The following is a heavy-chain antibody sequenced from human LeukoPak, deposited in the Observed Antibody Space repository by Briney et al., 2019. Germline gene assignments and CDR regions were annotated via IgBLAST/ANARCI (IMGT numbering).Heavy chain of an antibody. V-gene: IGHV3-74*01. D-gene: IGHD5-18*01. Sequence: GGSLRLSCAASGFTVSSYWMHWVRQAPGKGLVWVSRINSDGSSTSYADSVKGRFTISRDNAKNTLYLQMNSLRAEDTAVYYFATTGGYSYYYYYYYMDVWGKGTTVTVSS. CDR2: INSDGSST. CDR3: ATTGGYSYYYYYYYMDV. CDR1: GFTVSSYW. J-gene: IGHJ6*03.